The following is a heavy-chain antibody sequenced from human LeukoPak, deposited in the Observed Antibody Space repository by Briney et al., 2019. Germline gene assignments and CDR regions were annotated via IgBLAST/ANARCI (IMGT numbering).Heavy chain of an antibody. V-gene: IGHV3-33*06. CDR3: AKERSITGDIDY. D-gene: IGHD1-20*01. CDR1: GFTFSSYG. CDR2: IWYDGSNK. Sequence: GGSLRLSCAASGFTFSSYGMHWVRQAPGKGLEWVAVIWYDGSNKYYADPVKGRFTISRDNSKNTLYLQMNSLRAEDTAVYYCAKERSITGDIDYWGQGTLVTVSS. J-gene: IGHJ4*02.